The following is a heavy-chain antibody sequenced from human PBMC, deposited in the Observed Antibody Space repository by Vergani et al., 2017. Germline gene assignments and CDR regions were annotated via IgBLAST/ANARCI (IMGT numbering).Heavy chain of an antibody. Sequence: EVQLVETGGGLIQPGGSLRLSCAASGFTVSSNYMSWVRQAPGKGLEWVSVISGSGGSTYYADSVKGRFTISRDNSKNTLYLQMNSLRAEDTAVYYCARGSITMIVVVNLALGYWGQGTLVTVSS. D-gene: IGHD3-22*01. CDR2: ISGSGGST. CDR1: GFTVSSNY. V-gene: IGHV3-53*02. CDR3: ARGSITMIVVVNLALGY. J-gene: IGHJ4*02.